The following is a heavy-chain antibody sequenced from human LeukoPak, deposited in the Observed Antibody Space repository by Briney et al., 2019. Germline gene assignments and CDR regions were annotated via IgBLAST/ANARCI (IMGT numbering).Heavy chain of an antibody. CDR2: ISGSGGST. J-gene: IGHJ5*02. Sequence: GGSLRLSCAASGFTFSIYAMTWVRQAPGKGLEWVSAISGSGGSTYYADSVKGRFTISRDNSKNTLYLQMNSLRAEDTAVYYCATLTGIAAAGPNWFDPWGQGTLVTVSS. CDR3: ATLTGIAAAGPNWFDP. D-gene: IGHD6-13*01. CDR1: GFTFSIYA. V-gene: IGHV3-23*01.